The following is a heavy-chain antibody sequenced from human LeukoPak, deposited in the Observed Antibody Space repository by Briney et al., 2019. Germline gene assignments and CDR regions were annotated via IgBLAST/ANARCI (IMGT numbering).Heavy chain of an antibody. CDR2: IDYDGGSG. CDR1: GFTLSSYE. Sequence: GGSLRLSCTVSGFTLSSYELSWIRQAPGKGLEGVSRIDYDGGSGHYADSVKGRPTISRDNSNNTLFLHLNSLRGEDPAVYYCTRNSGWYGLSWGQGTLVTVSS. V-gene: IGHV3-23*01. D-gene: IGHD6-19*01. CDR3: TRNSGWYGLS. J-gene: IGHJ1*01.